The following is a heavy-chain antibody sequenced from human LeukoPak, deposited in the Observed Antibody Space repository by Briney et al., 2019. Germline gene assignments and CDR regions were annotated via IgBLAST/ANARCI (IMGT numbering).Heavy chain of an antibody. Sequence: SETLSLTCAGSGGSFSDYYWSWIRQPPGKGLEWIGEINHSGSTNYNPSLKSRVSISVDSSKNQFSLKVSSVTAADTAVYYCARVSDTAAGLYWGQGTLVSVSS. CDR3: ARVSDTAAGLY. V-gene: IGHV4-34*01. CDR2: INHSGST. D-gene: IGHD6-13*01. CDR1: GGSFSDYY. J-gene: IGHJ4*02.